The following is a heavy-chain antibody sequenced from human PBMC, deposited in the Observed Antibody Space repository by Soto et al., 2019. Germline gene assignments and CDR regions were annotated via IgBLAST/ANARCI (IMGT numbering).Heavy chain of an antibody. J-gene: IGHJ4*02. CDR1: GFTFSSYA. CDR2: ISYDGSNK. CDR3: ARDPGQSPTDY. Sequence: GGSLRLSCAASGFTFSSYAMHWVRQAPGKGLEWVAVISYDGSNKYYADSVKGRFTISRDNSKNTLYLQMNSLRAEDTAVYYCARDPGQSPTDYWGQGTLVTVSS. V-gene: IGHV3-30-3*01.